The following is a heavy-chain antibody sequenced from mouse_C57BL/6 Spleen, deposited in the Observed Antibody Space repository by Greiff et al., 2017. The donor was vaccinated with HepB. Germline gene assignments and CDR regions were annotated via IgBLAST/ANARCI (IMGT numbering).Heavy chain of an antibody. V-gene: IGHV1-76*01. CDR3: ARENGNYDGGAMDY. Sequence: QVQLKESGAELVRPGASVKLSCKASGYTFTDYYINWVKQRPGQGLEWIARIYPGSGNTYYNEKFKGKATLTAEKSSSTAYMQLSSLTSEDSAVYFCARENGNYDGGAMDYWGQGTSVTVSS. CDR1: GYTFTDYY. CDR2: IYPGSGNT. J-gene: IGHJ4*01. D-gene: IGHD2-1*01.